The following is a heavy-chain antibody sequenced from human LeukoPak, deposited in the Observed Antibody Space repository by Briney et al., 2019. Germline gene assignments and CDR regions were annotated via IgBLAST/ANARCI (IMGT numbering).Heavy chain of an antibody. J-gene: IGHJ4*02. D-gene: IGHD6-13*01. CDR2: IKPDGSEK. V-gene: IGHV3-7*01. CDR3: ASGYSSSWATFDY. Sequence: GGSLRLSCAASGFTFSSYWMTWVRQAPGKGREWVANIKPDGSEKYYVDSVKGRFTISRDNAKNSLYLQMNSLRAEDTAVYYCASGYSSSWATFDYWGRGTLVTVSS. CDR1: GFTFSSYW.